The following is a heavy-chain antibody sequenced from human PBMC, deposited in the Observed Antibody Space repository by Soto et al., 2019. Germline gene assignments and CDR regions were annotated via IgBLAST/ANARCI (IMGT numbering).Heavy chain of an antibody. CDR3: ARVSDSSGYQTPSAHFDY. CDR2: IYYSGST. Sequence: SETLSLTCTVSGGSISSYYWSWIRQPPGKGLEWIGYIYYSGSTNYNPSLKSRVTISVDTSKNQFSLKLSSVTAADTAVYYCARVSDSSGYQTPSAHFDYWGQGTMVTVS. V-gene: IGHV4-59*01. D-gene: IGHD3-22*01. CDR1: GGSISSYY. J-gene: IGHJ4*02.